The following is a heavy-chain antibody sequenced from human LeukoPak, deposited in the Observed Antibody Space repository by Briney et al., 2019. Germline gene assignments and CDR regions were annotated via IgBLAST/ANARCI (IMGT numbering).Heavy chain of an antibody. D-gene: IGHD3-10*01. V-gene: IGHV3-7*01. CDR3: ARDRAGYGSGSSSDY. CDR1: GFTLSTYW. J-gene: IGHJ4*02. CDR2: IKGDGSEK. Sequence: GGSLRLSCAASGFTLSTYWMSWVRQAPGKGLEWMANIKGDGSEKFYVDSVKGRFTVSRDNAKNSLYLQMNSLRAEDTAVYYCARDRAGYGSGSSSDYWGQGTLVTVSS.